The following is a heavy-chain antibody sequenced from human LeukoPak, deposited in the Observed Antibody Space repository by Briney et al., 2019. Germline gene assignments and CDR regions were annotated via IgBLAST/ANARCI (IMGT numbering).Heavy chain of an antibody. J-gene: IGHJ6*02. CDR1: GFTFSSYA. D-gene: IGHD1-14*01. CDR3: AKDQSGTAYYYYYGMDV. Sequence: PGGSLRLSCAASGFTFSSYAMSWVRRAPGKGLEWVSAISGSGGSTYYADSVKGRFTISRDNSKNTLYLQMNSLRAEDTAVYYCAKDQSGTAYYYYYGMDVWGQGTTVTVSS. V-gene: IGHV3-23*01. CDR2: ISGSGGST.